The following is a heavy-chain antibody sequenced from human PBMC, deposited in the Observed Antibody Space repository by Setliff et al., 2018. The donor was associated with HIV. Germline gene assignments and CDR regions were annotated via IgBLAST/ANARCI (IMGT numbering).Heavy chain of an antibody. CDR2: INTDGSNT. V-gene: IGHV3-74*01. Sequence: LRLSCAASGFTFSNYWMHWVRQAPGKGLVWVSCINTDGSNTSYADSVKGRFTISRDNAKNTLYLQMNSLRAEDTAVYYCARIPGYSSGWVNYYYMDVWGKGTTVTVSS. D-gene: IGHD6-19*01. CDR1: GFTFSNYW. CDR3: ARIPGYSSGWVNYYYMDV. J-gene: IGHJ6*03.